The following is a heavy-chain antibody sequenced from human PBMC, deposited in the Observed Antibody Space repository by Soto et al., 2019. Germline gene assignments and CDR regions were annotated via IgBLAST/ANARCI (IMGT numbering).Heavy chain of an antibody. V-gene: IGHV5-51*01. CDR3: ATPSSRDGYSINAFDI. CDR2: IYPGDSDT. J-gene: IGHJ3*02. D-gene: IGHD2-2*01. Sequence: PGESLKISCKGSGYSFTSYWIGWVRQMPGKGLEWMGIIYPGDSDTRYSPSFQGQVTISADKSISTAYLQWSSLKASDTAMYYCATPSSRDGYSINAFDIWGQGTMVTVSS. CDR1: GYSFTSYW.